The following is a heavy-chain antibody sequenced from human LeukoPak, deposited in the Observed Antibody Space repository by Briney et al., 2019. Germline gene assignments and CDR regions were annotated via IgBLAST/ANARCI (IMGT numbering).Heavy chain of an antibody. CDR3: AKALGYCSGGSCRPLLDY. V-gene: IGHV3-30*02. CDR1: GFTFSSYG. Sequence: PGGSLRLSCTASGFTFSSYGMHWVRQAPGKGLEWVAFIRYDGSNKYYADSVRGRFTISRDNSKNTLYLQMNSLRAEDTAVYYCAKALGYCSGGSCRPLLDYWGQGTLVTVSS. CDR2: IRYDGSNK. J-gene: IGHJ4*02. D-gene: IGHD2-15*01.